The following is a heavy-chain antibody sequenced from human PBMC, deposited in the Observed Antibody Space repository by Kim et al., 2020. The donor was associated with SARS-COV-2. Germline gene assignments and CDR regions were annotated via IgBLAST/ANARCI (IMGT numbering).Heavy chain of an antibody. Sequence: SETLSLTCIVSGGSISSSGYYWDWIRQPPGKGLEWIGSVYYTGNTYYNPSLKRRVTISVDTSKNQFSLKLSSVTAPDTAVYYCASHFRGSFIRFLGLFQLDYWGQGILVTVSS. D-gene: IGHD3-3*01. CDR3: ASHFRGSFIRFLGLFQLDY. CDR2: VYYTGNT. J-gene: IGHJ4*02. CDR1: GGSISSSGYY. V-gene: IGHV4-39*01.